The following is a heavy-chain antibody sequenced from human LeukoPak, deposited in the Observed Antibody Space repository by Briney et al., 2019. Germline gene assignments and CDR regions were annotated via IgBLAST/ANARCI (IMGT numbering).Heavy chain of an antibody. CDR3: ARGGYYYGSGSYFWFDP. V-gene: IGHV1-8*01. CDR2: MNPNSGNT. CDR1: GYTFTSYD. Sequence: ASVKVSCKASGYTFTSYDINWVRQATGQGLEWMGWMNPNSGNTGYAQKFQGRVTMTRSTSISTAYMELSSLRSADTAVYYCARGGYYYGSGSYFWFDPWGQGTLVTVSS. D-gene: IGHD3-10*01. J-gene: IGHJ5*02.